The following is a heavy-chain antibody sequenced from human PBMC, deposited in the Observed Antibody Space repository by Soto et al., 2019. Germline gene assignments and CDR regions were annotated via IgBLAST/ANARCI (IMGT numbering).Heavy chain of an antibody. CDR1: GFTFSSYG. D-gene: IGHD3-10*01. CDR3: ANGERATNPVAEYFQH. J-gene: IGHJ1*01. CDR2: ISYDGSNK. Sequence: GGSLRLSCAASGFTFSSYGMHWVRQAPGKGLEWVAVISYDGSNKYYADSVKGRFTISRDNSKNTLYLQMNSLRAEDTAVYYCANGERATNPVAEYFQHWGQGTLVTVSS. V-gene: IGHV3-30*18.